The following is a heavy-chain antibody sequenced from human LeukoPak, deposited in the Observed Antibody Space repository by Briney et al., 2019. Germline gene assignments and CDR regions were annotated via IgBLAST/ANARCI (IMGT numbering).Heavy chain of an antibody. CDR2: INPNSGGT. V-gene: IGHV1-2*02. CDR1: GYTFTGYY. Sequence: ASVKVSCKASGYTFTGYYMHWVRQAPGQGLEWMGWINPNSGGTTYAKQSQGRVTMTRDTSISTAYMELSRLRSDDTAVYYCARESHHCSSTSCYRTYYGMDVWGQGTTVTVSS. CDR3: ARESHHCSSTSCYRTYYGMDV. D-gene: IGHD2-2*02. J-gene: IGHJ6*02.